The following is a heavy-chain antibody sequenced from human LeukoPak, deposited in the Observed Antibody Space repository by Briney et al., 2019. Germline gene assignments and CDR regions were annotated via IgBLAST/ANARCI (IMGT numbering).Heavy chain of an antibody. CDR1: GGSISSYY. D-gene: IGHD3-16*02. CDR3: ARGYDYVWGSYRLDY. V-gene: IGHV4-59*12. Sequence: PSETLSLTCTVSGGSISSYYWSWIRQPPGKGLEWIGYIYYSGSTNYNPSLKSRVTISVDTSKNQFSLKLSSVTAADTAVYYCARGYDYVWGSYRLDYWGQGTLVTVSS. J-gene: IGHJ4*02. CDR2: IYYSGST.